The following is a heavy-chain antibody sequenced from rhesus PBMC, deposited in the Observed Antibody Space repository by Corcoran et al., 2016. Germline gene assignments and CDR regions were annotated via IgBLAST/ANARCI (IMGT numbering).Heavy chain of an antibody. J-gene: IGHJ4*01. CDR3: AKDPGLYGSHFDY. CDR1: GFTFSSYW. D-gene: IGHD4-29*01. Sequence: EVQLVESGGGFATPGWSLRLSCAASGFTFSSYWMNWFRPSTGKGLEWVSAINSGGGSTDHADSVKGRCTIPRDNSKNTLSLQMNSLRAEDTAGYYCAKDPGLYGSHFDYWGQGVLVTVSS. CDR2: INSGGGST. V-gene: IGHV3S42*01.